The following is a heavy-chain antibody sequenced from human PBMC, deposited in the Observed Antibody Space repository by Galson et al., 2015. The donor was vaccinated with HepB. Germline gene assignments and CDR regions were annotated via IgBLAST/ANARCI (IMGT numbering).Heavy chain of an antibody. Sequence: SLRLSCAASGFTFSSYSMNWVRQAPGKGLEWVSSISSSSSYIYYADSVKGRFTISRDNAKNSLYLQMNSLRAEDTAVYYCARVPPPAIYDFWDYYYYMDVWGKGTTVTVSS. J-gene: IGHJ6*03. V-gene: IGHV3-21*01. D-gene: IGHD3-3*01. CDR3: ARVPPPAIYDFWDYYYYMDV. CDR1: GFTFSSYS. CDR2: ISSSSSYI.